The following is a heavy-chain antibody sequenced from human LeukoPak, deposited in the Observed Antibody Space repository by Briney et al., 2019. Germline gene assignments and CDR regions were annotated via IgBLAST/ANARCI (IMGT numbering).Heavy chain of an antibody. D-gene: IGHD3-10*01. Sequence: GGSLRLSCAASGFTSSSYWMHWVRQAPGKGLVWVSRINSDGSYTNYADSVKGRFTISRDNAKNTLYLQMNSLRAEDTAVYYCATLGTMVRGVIMDYWGQGTLVTVSS. V-gene: IGHV3-74*01. CDR1: GFTSSSYW. CDR2: INSDGSYT. J-gene: IGHJ4*02. CDR3: ATLGTMVRGVIMDY.